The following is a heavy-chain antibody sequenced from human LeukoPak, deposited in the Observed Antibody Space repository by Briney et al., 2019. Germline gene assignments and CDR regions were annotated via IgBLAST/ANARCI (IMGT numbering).Heavy chain of an antibody. CDR3: ARHSRPYYDFWTNGWDWFDP. J-gene: IGHJ5*02. Sequence: SETLSLTCTVSGGSISSSSYYWGWIRQPPGKGLEWIGSIYYSGSTYYNPSLKSRVTTSVDTSKNQFSLKLCSVTAADTAVYYCARHSRPYYDFWTNGWDWFDPWGQGTLVTVSS. D-gene: IGHD3-3*01. V-gene: IGHV4-39*01. CDR1: GGSISSSSYY. CDR2: IYYSGST.